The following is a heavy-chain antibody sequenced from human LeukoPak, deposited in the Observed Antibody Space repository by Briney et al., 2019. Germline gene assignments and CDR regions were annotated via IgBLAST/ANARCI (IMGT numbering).Heavy chain of an antibody. D-gene: IGHD3-3*01. CDR3: AKGLRFLEWLSPDYFDY. CDR1: GFTFSSYG. V-gene: IGHV3-30*02. CDR2: IRYDGSNK. J-gene: IGHJ4*02. Sequence: GGSLRLSCAASGFTFSSYGMHWVRQAPGKGLEWVAFIRYDGSNKYYADSVKGRFTISRDNSKNTLYLQMNSLRAEDTAVYYCAKGLRFLEWLSPDYFDYWGQGTLVTVSS.